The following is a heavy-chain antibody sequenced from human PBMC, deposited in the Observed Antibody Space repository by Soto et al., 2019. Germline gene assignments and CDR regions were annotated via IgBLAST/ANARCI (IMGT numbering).Heavy chain of an antibody. D-gene: IGHD3-22*01. V-gene: IGHV1-46*01. CDR1: GYTFTSYY. CDR2: INPSGGST. J-gene: IGHJ4*02. Sequence: GASVKVSCKASGYTFTSYYMHWVRQAPGQGLEWMGIINPSGGSTSYAQKFQGRVTMTRDTSTSTVYMELSSLRSEDTAVYYCARTEYYYDSSGSNKLEFDYLGQGTLVTVSS. CDR3: ARTEYYYDSSGSNKLEFDY.